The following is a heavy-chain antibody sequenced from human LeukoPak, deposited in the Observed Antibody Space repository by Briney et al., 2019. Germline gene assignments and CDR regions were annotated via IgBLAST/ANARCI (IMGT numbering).Heavy chain of an antibody. CDR2: IYYSGST. CDR1: GGSISSGDYY. V-gene: IGHV4-30-4*08. J-gene: IGHJ6*03. CDR3: ARTPWGNRGIYYMDV. Sequence: SQTLSLTCTVSGGSISSGDYYWSWIRQPPGKGLEWIGYIYYSGSTYYNPSLKSRVTVSVDTSKNQFSLKLSSVTAADTAVYYCARTPWGNRGIYYMDVWGKGTTVTVSS. D-gene: IGHD3-16*01.